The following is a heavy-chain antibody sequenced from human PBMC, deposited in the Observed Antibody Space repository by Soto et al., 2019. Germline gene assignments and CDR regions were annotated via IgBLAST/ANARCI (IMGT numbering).Heavy chain of an antibody. V-gene: IGHV1-69*12. J-gene: IGHJ6*02. D-gene: IGHD3-10*01. Sequence: QVQLVQSGAEVKKPGSSVKVSCKASGGTFSSYAISWVRQAPGQGLEWMGGIIPIFGTANYAQKFQGRVTITAGESTSTAYMGRRSLRSEDTAVYYCAREGGSGNYRYYAMDVWGQGTTVTVSS. CDR3: AREGGSGNYRYYAMDV. CDR2: IIPIFGTA. CDR1: GGTFSSYA.